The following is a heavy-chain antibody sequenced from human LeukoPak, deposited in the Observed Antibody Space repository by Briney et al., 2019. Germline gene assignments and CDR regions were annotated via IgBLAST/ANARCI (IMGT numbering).Heavy chain of an antibody. J-gene: IGHJ3*02. D-gene: IGHD1-26*01. Sequence: GGSLRLSCAASGFTFSSYGMHWVRQAPGKGLEWVAVIWYDGSNKYYADSVKGRFTISRDNSKNTLYLQMNSLRAEDTAVYYCARDSGSQLLYAFDIWGQGTMVTVSS. CDR2: IWYDGSNK. CDR3: ARDSGSQLLYAFDI. V-gene: IGHV3-33*01. CDR1: GFTFSSYG.